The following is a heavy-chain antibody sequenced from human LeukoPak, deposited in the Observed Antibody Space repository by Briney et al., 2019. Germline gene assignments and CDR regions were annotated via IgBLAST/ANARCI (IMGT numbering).Heavy chain of an antibody. J-gene: IGHJ4*02. D-gene: IGHD6-13*01. V-gene: IGHV4-59*01. CDR3: ARERRAVDY. Sequence: PSETLSLTCTVSGGSISSYYWSWIRQPPGKGLEWIGYIYYSGSTNYKPSLKSRVTISVDTSKNQFSLKLSSVTAADTAVYYCARERRAVDYWGQGTLVTVSS. CDR1: GGSISSYY. CDR2: IYYSGST.